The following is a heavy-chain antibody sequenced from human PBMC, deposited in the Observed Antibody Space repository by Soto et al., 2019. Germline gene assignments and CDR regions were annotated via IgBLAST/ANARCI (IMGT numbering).Heavy chain of an antibody. D-gene: IGHD3-10*01. CDR2: INACNGNT. Sequence: GASVKVSCKASGYPFTSYAMHWVRQASGQRLEWMGWINACNGNTKYSPKFKGRVTITRDTSASRAYMELSSLRSEDTAVYYCASRGITMVGSFDYRGQGSLVTVSS. V-gene: IGHV1-3*01. CDR1: GYPFTSYA. CDR3: ASRGITMVGSFDY. J-gene: IGHJ4*02.